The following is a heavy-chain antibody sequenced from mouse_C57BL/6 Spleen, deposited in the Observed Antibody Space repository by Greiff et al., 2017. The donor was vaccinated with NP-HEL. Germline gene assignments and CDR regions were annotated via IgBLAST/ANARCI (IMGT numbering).Heavy chain of an antibody. V-gene: IGHV1-42*01. J-gene: IGHJ4*01. CDR1: GYSFTGYY. D-gene: IGHD2-12*01. Sequence: VQLQQSGPELVKPGASVKISCKASGYSFTGYYMNWVKQSPEKSLEWIGEINPSTGGTTYNQKFKAKATLTVDKSSSTAYMQLKSLTSEDSAVYYCARSGVDYIYAMDYWGQGTSVTVSS. CDR2: INPSTGGT. CDR3: ARSGVDYIYAMDY.